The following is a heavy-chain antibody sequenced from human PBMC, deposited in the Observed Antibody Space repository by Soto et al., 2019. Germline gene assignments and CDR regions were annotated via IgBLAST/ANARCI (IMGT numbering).Heavy chain of an antibody. D-gene: IGHD2-8*02. V-gene: IGHV3-48*03. CDR3: ARECTGGGACPRRSFDY. J-gene: IGHJ4*02. CDR2: ISSNGAAT. CDR1: GFTFSGYE. Sequence: GGSLSLSCAASGFTFSGYEMNWVRQAPGKGLEWVSYISSNGAATYHADSVKGRFAISRDNAKNTLYLQMDSLRAEDTAVYYCARECTGGGACPRRSFDYWGQGTLVTVSS.